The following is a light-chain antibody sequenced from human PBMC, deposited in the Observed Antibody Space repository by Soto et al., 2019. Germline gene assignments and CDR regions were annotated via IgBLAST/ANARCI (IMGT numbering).Light chain of an antibody. J-gene: IGKJ1*01. CDR3: QQYGSSPWT. CDR1: QSVSSSY. CDR2: GAP. Sequence: EIVLTQSPGTLSLSPGERATLSCRASQSVSSSYLALYLQKPGQAPRLPIYGAPSRNTGILDRLSSSVFGAHFTLTISRLEPEDFAVYCCQQYGSSPWTFGQGTKVDIK. V-gene: IGKV3-20*01.